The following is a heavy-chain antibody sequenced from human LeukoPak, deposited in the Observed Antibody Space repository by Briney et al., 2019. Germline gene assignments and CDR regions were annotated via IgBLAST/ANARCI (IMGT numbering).Heavy chain of an antibody. J-gene: IGHJ4*02. CDR3: ARGYLRYCSGGSCYSEPFDY. CDR1: GYTFTGYY. CDR2: INPNSGGT. Sequence: ASVKVSCKASGYTFTGYYMHWVRQAPEQGLEWMGRINPNSGGTNYAQKFQGRVTMTRDTSISTAYMELSRLRSDDTAVYYCARGYLRYCSGGSCYSEPFDYWGQGTLVTVSS. V-gene: IGHV1-2*06. D-gene: IGHD2-15*01.